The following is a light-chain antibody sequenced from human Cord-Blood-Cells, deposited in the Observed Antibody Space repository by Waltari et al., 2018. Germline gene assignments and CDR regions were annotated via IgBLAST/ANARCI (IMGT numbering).Light chain of an antibody. Sequence: EIGMTQSPATLSVTTVERATLPCRASQSVSSNLAWYQQKPGQAPRLLIYGASTRATGIPARFSGSGSGTEFTLTISSLQSEDFAVYYCQQYNNWPYTFGQGTKLEIK. V-gene: IGKV3-15*01. CDR1: QSVSSN. CDR2: GAS. CDR3: QQYNNWPYT. J-gene: IGKJ2*01.